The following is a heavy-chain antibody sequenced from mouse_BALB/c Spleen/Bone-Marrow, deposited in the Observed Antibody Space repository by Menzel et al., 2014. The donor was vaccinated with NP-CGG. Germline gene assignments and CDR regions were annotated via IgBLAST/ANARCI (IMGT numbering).Heavy chain of an antibody. D-gene: IGHD1-1*01. J-gene: IGHJ4*01. CDR2: IFPGTGTT. V-gene: IGHV1S132*01. CDR3: ARHYYGSSDAMDY. CDR1: GYTFINYW. Sequence: QVQLQQSGAELVKPGASVKLSCKTSGYTFINYWIQWVKQRPGQGLGWIGEIFPGTGTTYYNEKFKGKATLTIDTSSSTAYMQLSSLTSEDSAVYFCARHYYGSSDAMDYWGQGTSVTVSS.